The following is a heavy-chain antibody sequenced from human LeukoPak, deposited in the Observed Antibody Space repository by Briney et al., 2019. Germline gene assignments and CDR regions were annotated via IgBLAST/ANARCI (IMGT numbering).Heavy chain of an antibody. CDR3: TRGPAVTRNALDI. CDR2: INTDGTGT. Sequence: GGSLRLSCAASGFTFSNYWMHWVRHVPGKGLVWVSRINTDGTGTTYADSVKGRFTISRDNAKNTLYLQMNSLRADDTAVYYCTRGPAVTRNALDIWGQGTMVTVSS. J-gene: IGHJ3*02. V-gene: IGHV3-74*03. CDR1: GFTFSNYW. D-gene: IGHD4-17*01.